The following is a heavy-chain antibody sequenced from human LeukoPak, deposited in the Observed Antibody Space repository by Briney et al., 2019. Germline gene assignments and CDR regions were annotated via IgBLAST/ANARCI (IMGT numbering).Heavy chain of an antibody. J-gene: IGHJ4*02. Sequence: SETLSLTCTVSGGSISSSSYYWGWIRQPPGKGLEWIGSIYYSGSTYYNPSLKSRVTISVDTSKNQFSLKLSSVTAADTAVYYCARHAANPMVRGVISYFDYWGQGTLVTVSP. V-gene: IGHV4-39*01. D-gene: IGHD3-10*01. CDR3: ARHAANPMVRGVISYFDY. CDR1: GGSISSSSYY. CDR2: IYYSGST.